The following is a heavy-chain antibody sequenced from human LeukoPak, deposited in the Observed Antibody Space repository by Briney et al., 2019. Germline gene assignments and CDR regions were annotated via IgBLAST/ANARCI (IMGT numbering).Heavy chain of an antibody. Sequence: GSLRLSYAASGFIFSTYSMNWVRQAPGKGLEWVSSISSSGRHIYYADSVKGRFTISRDNVRNSLYLQMNSLRAEDTAVYYCARVAEAAAFDYWGQGTLVTVSS. J-gene: IGHJ4*02. CDR1: GFIFSTYS. V-gene: IGHV3-21*01. D-gene: IGHD6-13*01. CDR3: ARVAEAAAFDY. CDR2: ISSSGRHI.